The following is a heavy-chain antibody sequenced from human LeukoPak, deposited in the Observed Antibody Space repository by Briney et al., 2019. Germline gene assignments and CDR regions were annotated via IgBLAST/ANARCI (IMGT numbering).Heavy chain of an antibody. CDR3: ARDYSGSYYGY. D-gene: IGHD1-26*01. CDR2: ISAYNGNT. Sequence: GGSLRLSCAASGFTFTSYGISWVRQAPGQGLEWMGWISAYNGNTNYAQKLQGRVTMTTDTSTSTAYMELRSLRSDDTAVYYCARDYSGSYYGYWGQGTLVTVS. J-gene: IGHJ4*02. V-gene: IGHV1-18*01. CDR1: GFTFTSYG.